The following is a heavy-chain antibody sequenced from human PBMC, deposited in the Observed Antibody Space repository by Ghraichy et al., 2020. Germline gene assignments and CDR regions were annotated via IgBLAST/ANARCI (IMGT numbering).Heavy chain of an antibody. CDR2: ISGSGGST. V-gene: IGHV3-23*01. D-gene: IGHD3-3*01. CDR3: AKESPLLDDYWGTYWSTRHMGWFDP. J-gene: IGHJ5*02. Sequence: GGSLRLSCAASGFTFSTYDMSWVRQAPGKGLEWVSGISGSGGSTHYADSVKGRCTISRDNSKNTLYLQMNRLRADDTAVYYCAKESPLLDDYWGTYWSTRHMGWFDPWGQGTLVTVSS. CDR1: GFTFSTYD.